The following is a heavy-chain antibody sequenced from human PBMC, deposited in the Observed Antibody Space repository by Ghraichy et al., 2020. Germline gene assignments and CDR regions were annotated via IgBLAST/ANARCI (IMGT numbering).Heavy chain of an antibody. J-gene: IGHJ6*03. CDR3: ARLGRVLLWFGELSPYYMDV. CDR1: GGSFSDYY. Sequence: ESLNISCAVYGGSFSDYYWSWIRQPPGKGLEWIGEINHSGSTNYNPSLKSRVTISVDTSKNQFSLKLSSVTAADTAVYYCARLGRVLLWFGELSPYYMDVWGKGTTVTVSS. CDR2: INHSGST. V-gene: IGHV4-34*01. D-gene: IGHD3-10*01.